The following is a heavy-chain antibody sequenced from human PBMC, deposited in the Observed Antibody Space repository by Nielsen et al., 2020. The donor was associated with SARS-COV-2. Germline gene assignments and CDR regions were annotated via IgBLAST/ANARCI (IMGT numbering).Heavy chain of an antibody. D-gene: IGHD3-10*02. J-gene: IGHJ6*02. V-gene: IGHV3-33*03. CDR3: ATLFGEGYYYYGMDV. CDR1: GFTFSSYG. CDR2: IWYDGSNK. Sequence: GESLKLSCAASGFTFSSYGMHWVRQAPGKGLEWVAVIWYDGSNKYYADSVKGRFTISRDNAKNSLYLQMNSLRAEDTALYYCATLFGEGYYYYGMDVWGQGTTVTVSS.